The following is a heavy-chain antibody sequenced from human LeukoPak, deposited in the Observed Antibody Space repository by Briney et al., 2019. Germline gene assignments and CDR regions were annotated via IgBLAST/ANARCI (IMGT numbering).Heavy chain of an antibody. V-gene: IGHV4-4*07. J-gene: IGHJ3*02. D-gene: IGHD4-17*01. Sequence: SETLSLTCTVSGGPISSYYWSWIRQPAGKGLEWIGRIYTSGSTNYNPSLKSRVTMSVDTSKNQFSLKLSSVTAADTAVYYCARATVDYEGANYAFDIWGQGTMVTVSS. CDR2: IYTSGST. CDR3: ARATVDYEGANYAFDI. CDR1: GGPISSYY.